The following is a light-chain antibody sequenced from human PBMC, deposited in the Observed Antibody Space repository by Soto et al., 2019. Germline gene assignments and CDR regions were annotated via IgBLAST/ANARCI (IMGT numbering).Light chain of an antibody. CDR2: AAS. J-gene: IGKJ1*01. CDR3: PQHYNYPQWT. CDR1: QGIRND. Sequence: AIQMTQSPSSLSASVGDRVTITCRASQGIRNDLGWYQQKPGKAPKLLIYAASSLQSGVPSRFSGSGSGTDFTLTISSLQPEDFATYYCPQHYNYPQWTFGQGTKVDIK. V-gene: IGKV1-6*01.